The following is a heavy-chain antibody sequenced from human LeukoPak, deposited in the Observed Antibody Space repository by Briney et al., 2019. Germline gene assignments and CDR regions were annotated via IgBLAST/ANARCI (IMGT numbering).Heavy chain of an antibody. CDR3: IPMWAFHM. D-gene: IGHD2-21*01. V-gene: IGHV3-15*01. CDR2: IKSRTDGGTT. CDR1: GLTFSNAW. J-gene: IGHJ3*02. Sequence: GGSLRLSCAASGLTFSNAWMSWVRQAPGKGLGWGGRIKSRTDGGTTDYAAPVKGRFTISRDDSKNTLYLQMNSLKTEDTAVYYCIPMWAFHMWGQGTMVTVSS.